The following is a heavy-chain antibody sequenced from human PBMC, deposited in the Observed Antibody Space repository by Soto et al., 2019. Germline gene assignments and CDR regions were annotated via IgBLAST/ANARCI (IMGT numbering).Heavy chain of an antibody. V-gene: IGHV3-23*01. Sequence: PGGSLRLSCAASGFTFSSYAMSWVRQAPGKGLEWVSAISGSGGSTYYADSVKGRFTISRDNSKNTLYLQMNSLRAEDTAVYYCAKKEYCSGGSCHRRAFDIWGQGTMVTVSS. CDR3: AKKEYCSGGSCHRRAFDI. CDR2: ISGSGGST. D-gene: IGHD2-15*01. J-gene: IGHJ3*02. CDR1: GFTFSSYA.